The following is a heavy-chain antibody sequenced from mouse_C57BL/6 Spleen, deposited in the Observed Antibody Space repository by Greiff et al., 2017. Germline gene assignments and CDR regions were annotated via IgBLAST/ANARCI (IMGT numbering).Heavy chain of an antibody. CDR1: GYTFTSYG. Sequence: VMLVESGAELARPGASVKLSCKASGYTFTSYGISWVKQRTGQGLEWIGEIYPRSGNTYYNEKFKGKATLTADKSSSTAYMELRSLTSEDSAVYFCARRGYGNPYAMDYWGQGTSVTVSS. CDR2: IYPRSGNT. D-gene: IGHD2-1*01. V-gene: IGHV1-81*01. J-gene: IGHJ4*01. CDR3: ARRGYGNPYAMDY.